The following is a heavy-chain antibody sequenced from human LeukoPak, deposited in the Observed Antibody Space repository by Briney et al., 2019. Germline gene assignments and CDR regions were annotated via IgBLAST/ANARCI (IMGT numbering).Heavy chain of an antibody. D-gene: IGHD4-17*01. Sequence: SETLSLTCTVSGGSISSYYWSWIRQPPGKELEWIGYIYYSGSTNYNPSLKSRVTISVDTSKNQFSLKLSSVTAADTAVYYCARGIDYGDYVDSLDYWGQGTLVTVSS. J-gene: IGHJ4*02. CDR1: GGSISSYY. V-gene: IGHV4-59*01. CDR3: ARGIDYGDYVDSLDY. CDR2: IYYSGST.